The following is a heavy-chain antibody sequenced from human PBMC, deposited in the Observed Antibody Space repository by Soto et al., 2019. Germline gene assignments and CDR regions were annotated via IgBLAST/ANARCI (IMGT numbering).Heavy chain of an antibody. D-gene: IGHD3-22*01. CDR3: AREGQTYYYDSSGYYYGNWFDP. CDR1: GYTFTSYG. V-gene: IGHV1-18*01. Sequence: ASVKVSCKASGYTFTSYGISWVRQAPGQGLEWMGWISAYNGNTNYAQKLQGRVTMTTDTSTSTAYMELRSLRSDDTAVYHCAREGQTYYYDSSGYYYGNWFDPWGQGTLVTVSS. J-gene: IGHJ5*02. CDR2: ISAYNGNT.